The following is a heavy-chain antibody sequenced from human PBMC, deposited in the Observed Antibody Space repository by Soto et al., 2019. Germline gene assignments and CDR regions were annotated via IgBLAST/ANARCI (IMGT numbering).Heavy chain of an antibody. CDR1: GYTFTSYA. CDR3: ARSRYSSSWYPYNWFDP. CDR2: INAGNGNT. V-gene: IGHV1-3*01. J-gene: IGHJ5*02. Sequence: GASVKVSGKASGYTFTSYAMHWVRQAPGQRLEWMGWINAGNGNTKYSQKFQGRVTITRDTSASTAYMELSSLRSEDTAVYYCARSRYSSSWYPYNWFDPWGQGTLVTVSS. D-gene: IGHD6-13*01.